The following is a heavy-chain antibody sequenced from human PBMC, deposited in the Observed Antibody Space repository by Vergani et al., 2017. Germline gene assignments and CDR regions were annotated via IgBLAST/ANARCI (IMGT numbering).Heavy chain of an antibody. V-gene: IGHV3-15*01. Sequence: EVDLVESGGGSVELGESLRLSCAASGFTFKDAWMSWVRQAPGKGLEWVGRIKSKTDGGTTDYAAPVKGRFTISRDDSKKTLYLQMNSLKTDDTAVYYCNNGYVGRWGQGTLVTVSS. CDR2: IKSKTDGGTT. CDR1: GFTFKDAW. J-gene: IGHJ4*02. CDR3: NNGYVGR. D-gene: IGHD5-12*01.